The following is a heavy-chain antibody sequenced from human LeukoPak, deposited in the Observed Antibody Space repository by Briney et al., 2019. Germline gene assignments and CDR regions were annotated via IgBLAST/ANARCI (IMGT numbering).Heavy chain of an antibody. CDR1: GGTFSSYA. D-gene: IGHD2-2*01. V-gene: IGHV1-69*13. CDR2: IIPIFGTA. J-gene: IGHJ4*02. CDR3: ARYPYCSSTSCPFDY. Sequence: ASVKVSCKXSGGTFSSYAISWVRQAPGQGLEWMGRIIPIFGTANYAQKFQGRVTITADESTSTAYMELSSLRSEDTAVYYGARYPYCSSTSCPFDYWGQGTLVTVSS.